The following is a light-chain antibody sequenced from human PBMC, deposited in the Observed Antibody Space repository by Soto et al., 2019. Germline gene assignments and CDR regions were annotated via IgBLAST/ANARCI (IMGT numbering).Light chain of an antibody. V-gene: IGLV1-40*01. CDR1: SSNIGAGYD. J-gene: IGLJ1*01. CDR3: QSYDSSLSTYV. CDR2: GNS. Sequence: QSVLTQPPSVSGAPGQRVTISCTGSSSNIGAGYDVHWYQQLPGPAPKLLIYGNSNRPSGVPDRFSGSKSGTSASLAITGLQAEDEAAYDCQSYDSSLSTYVFGTGTKLTV.